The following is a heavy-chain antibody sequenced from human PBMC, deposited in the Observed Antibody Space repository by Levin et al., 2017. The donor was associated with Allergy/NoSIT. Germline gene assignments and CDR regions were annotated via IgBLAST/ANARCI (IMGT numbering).Heavy chain of an antibody. CDR2: ISAYNGNT. D-gene: IGHD6-13*01. CDR3: ARARAAAGIPPYDY. J-gene: IGHJ4*02. V-gene: IGHV1-18*01. Sequence: ASVKVSCKASGYTFTSYGISWVRQAPGQGLEWMGWISAYNGNTNYAQKLQGRVTMTTDTSTSTAYMELRSLRSDDTAVYYCARARAAAGIPPYDYWGQGTLVTVSS. CDR1: GYTFTSYG.